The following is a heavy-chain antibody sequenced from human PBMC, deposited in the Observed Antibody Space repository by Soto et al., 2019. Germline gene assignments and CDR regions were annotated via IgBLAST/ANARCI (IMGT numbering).Heavy chain of an antibody. Sequence: GGSLRLSCAASGFTFSSYGMHWVRQAPGKGLEWVAVIWYDGSNKYYADSVKGRFTISRDNSKNTLYLQMNSLRAEDTAVYYCARGLTGTTAGMDVWGQGTTVTVSS. J-gene: IGHJ6*02. CDR2: IWYDGSNK. V-gene: IGHV3-33*01. D-gene: IGHD1-7*01. CDR3: ARGLTGTTAGMDV. CDR1: GFTFSSYG.